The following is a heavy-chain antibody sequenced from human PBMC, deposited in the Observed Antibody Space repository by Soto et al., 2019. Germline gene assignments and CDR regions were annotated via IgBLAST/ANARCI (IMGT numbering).Heavy chain of an antibody. CDR2: IITYDGST. Sequence: SVKVSCKASGYTFNTYGITWVRQAPGQGLEWMGWIITYDGSTYYEERLQGRVTLTTDPSTTTAYMELRSLRSDDTAVYYCARKSSSSSWFHPWGQGTLVTVS. CDR1: GYTFNTYG. D-gene: IGHD6-6*01. J-gene: IGHJ5*02. CDR3: ARKSSSSSWFHP. V-gene: IGHV1-18*01.